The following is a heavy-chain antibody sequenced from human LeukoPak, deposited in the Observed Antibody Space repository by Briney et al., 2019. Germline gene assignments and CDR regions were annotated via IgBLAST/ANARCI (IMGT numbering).Heavy chain of an antibody. CDR2: IYYSGST. Sequence: PSETLSLTCTVSGGSIRSYYWSWIRQPPGKGLEWIGYIYYSGSTNYNPSLKSRVTISVDTSKNQFSLKLSSVTAADTAVYYCARTHMVRGVILWADYYYYMDVWGKGTTVTISS. D-gene: IGHD3-10*01. CDR3: ARTHMVRGVILWADYYYYMDV. J-gene: IGHJ6*03. V-gene: IGHV4-59*01. CDR1: GGSIRSYY.